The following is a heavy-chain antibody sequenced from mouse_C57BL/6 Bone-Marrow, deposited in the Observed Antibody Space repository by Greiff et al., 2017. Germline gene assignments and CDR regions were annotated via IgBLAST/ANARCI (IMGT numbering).Heavy chain of an antibody. V-gene: IGHV1-55*01. CDR3: ARSGPLGRSFDN. CDR1: GYTFTSYW. Sequence: QVQLQQPGAELVKPGASVKMSCKASGYTFTSYWITWVKQRPGQGLEWIGDIYPTSGRTNYYEKFKSKAILTVDTSSNTAYMQLSSLTSEDSAVFFCARSGPLGRSFDNEGQGTTLTVSA. CDR2: IYPTSGRT. J-gene: IGHJ2*01. D-gene: IGHD4-1*01.